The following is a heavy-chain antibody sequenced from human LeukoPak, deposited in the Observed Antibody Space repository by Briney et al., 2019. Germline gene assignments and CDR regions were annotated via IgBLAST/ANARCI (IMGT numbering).Heavy chain of an antibody. CDR1: GFTFSNYA. V-gene: IGHV3-7*01. CDR3: ARACSPDC. CDR2: IKPDGSEK. J-gene: IGHJ4*02. D-gene: IGHD2-15*01. Sequence: GGSLRLSCAASGFTFSNYAMGWVRQAPGKGLEWVANIKPDGSEKYYVDSVKGRFTISRDNAKNSLSLQMDSLRAEDTAVYYCARACSPDCWGQGTLVTVSS.